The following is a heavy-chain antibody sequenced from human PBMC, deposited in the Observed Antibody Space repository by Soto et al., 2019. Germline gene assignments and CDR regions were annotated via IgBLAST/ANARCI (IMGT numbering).Heavy chain of an antibody. CDR1: GGTFSTYA. D-gene: IGHD2-2*01. CDR3: ARYVADITSSYQDLREDYYDVMDV. Sequence: QEQLVQSGAEIKKPGSSVKISCEASGGTFSTYAFSWVRQAPGQGLEWMGGIIPIFGSPRYAQKFQGRVTITADKFLSTAYMELSSLRSDDTAVYYCARYVADITSSYQDLREDYYDVMDVWGQGTTVTVSS. CDR2: IIPIFGSP. J-gene: IGHJ6*02. V-gene: IGHV1-69*06.